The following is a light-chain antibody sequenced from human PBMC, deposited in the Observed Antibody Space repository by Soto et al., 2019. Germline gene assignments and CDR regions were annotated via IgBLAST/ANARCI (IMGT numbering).Light chain of an antibody. CDR2: GTS. CDR1: QSVSSSN. V-gene: IGKV3-20*01. CDR3: QQYGSSPWT. J-gene: IGKJ1*01. Sequence: EIVLTQSPGTLSLFPGERATLSCRASQSVSSSNLAWFQQKPGQAPRLLIHGTSSRATGIPDRFSGSGSGTDFTLTISRLEPEDLAVYYCQQYGSSPWTFGQGTKVEIK.